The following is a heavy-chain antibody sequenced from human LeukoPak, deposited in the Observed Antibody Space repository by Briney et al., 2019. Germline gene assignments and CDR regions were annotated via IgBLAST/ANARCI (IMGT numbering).Heavy chain of an antibody. V-gene: IGHV3-33*06. CDR1: GFIFSSYG. J-gene: IGHJ4*02. Sequence: PGRSLRLSCAASGFIFSSYGMHWVRQAPGKGLEWVAVIWYDGGNKYYADSVKGRFTISRDNSKNTLYLQMNSLRAEDTAVYYCAKSSNYYGSGSDLFWGQGTLVTVSS. D-gene: IGHD3-10*01. CDR2: IWYDGGNK. CDR3: AKSSNYYGSGSDLF.